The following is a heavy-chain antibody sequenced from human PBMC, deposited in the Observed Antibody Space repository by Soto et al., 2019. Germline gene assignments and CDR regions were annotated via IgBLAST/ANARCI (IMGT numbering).Heavy chain of an antibody. CDR1: GFTFSSYA. D-gene: IGHD3-3*01. Sequence: GGSLRLSCAASGFTFSSYAMSWVRQAPGKGLEWVSAISGSGGSTYYADSVKGRFTISRDNSKNTLYLQMNSLRAEDTAVYYCAKPPITIFGVVISHFDYWGQGTLVTVSS. CDR3: AKPPITIFGVVISHFDY. V-gene: IGHV3-23*01. CDR2: ISGSGGST. J-gene: IGHJ4*02.